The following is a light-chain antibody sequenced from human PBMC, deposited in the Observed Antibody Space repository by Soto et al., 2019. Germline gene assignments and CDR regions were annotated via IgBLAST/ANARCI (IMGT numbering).Light chain of an antibody. Sequence: DIQMTQSPSSLSASVGDIVTITVRASLPISKYLNWYQQKPGKAPKLLIYGASSLETGVPSRFSGSGSGTDFTFTISSLQPEDIATYYCQQCNNLPITFGQGTRLEI. CDR3: QQCNNLPIT. CDR1: LPISKY. CDR2: GAS. V-gene: IGKV1-33*01. J-gene: IGKJ5*01.